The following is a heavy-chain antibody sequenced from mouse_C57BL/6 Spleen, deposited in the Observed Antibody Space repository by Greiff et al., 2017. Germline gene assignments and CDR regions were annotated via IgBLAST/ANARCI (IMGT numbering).Heavy chain of an antibody. V-gene: IGHV5-9-1*02. CDR1: GFIFSSYA. CDR2: ISSGGDYT. D-gene: IGHD1-1*01. CDR3: TREGYYGSSYPFAY. Sequence: EVKLVESGEGLVKPGGSLKLSCAASGFIFSSYAMSWVRQTPEKRLEWVAYISSGGDYTYYADTVKGRFTISRDNARNTLYLQMSSLKSEDTAMYYCTREGYYGSSYPFAYWGQGTLVTVSA. J-gene: IGHJ3*01.